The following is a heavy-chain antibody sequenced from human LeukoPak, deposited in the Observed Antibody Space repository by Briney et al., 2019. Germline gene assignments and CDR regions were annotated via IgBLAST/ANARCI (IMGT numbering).Heavy chain of an antibody. D-gene: IGHD3-3*01. CDR3: ARDGELGPSGYYLPTTGYYYYMDV. J-gene: IGHJ6*03. CDR2: MDPNSGNT. V-gene: IGHV1-8*03. Sequence: ASVKVSCKASGYTFTKYNINWVRQATGEGLEWLGWMDPNSGNTGYAQNFQGRVTITRNTSISTAYMELSSLTSEDTAVYYCARDGELGPSGYYLPTTGYYYYMDVWGKGTTVTVSS. CDR1: GYTFTKYN.